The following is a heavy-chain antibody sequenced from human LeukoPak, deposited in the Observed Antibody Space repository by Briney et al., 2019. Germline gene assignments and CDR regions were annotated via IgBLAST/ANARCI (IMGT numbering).Heavy chain of an antibody. CDR1: GGSISSYY. CDR3: ARRQQWLGNDY. CDR2: IYTSGST. Sequence: SETLSLTCTVSGGSISSYYWSWIRQPAGKGLEWIGRIYTSGSTNYNPSLKSRVTMSVDTSKNQFSLRLSSVTATDTAVYYCARRQQWLGNDYWGQGTLVTVSS. D-gene: IGHD6-19*01. J-gene: IGHJ4*02. V-gene: IGHV4-4*07.